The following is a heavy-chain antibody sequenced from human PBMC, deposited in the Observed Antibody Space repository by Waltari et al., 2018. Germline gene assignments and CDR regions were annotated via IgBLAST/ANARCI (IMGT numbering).Heavy chain of an antibody. D-gene: IGHD6-13*01. Sequence: VQLVESGGGLVQPGGSLRLSWGGPGFTRRSFWMSWVRQAPGKGLDWVANMNRDGSETYYVDSVKGRFTISRDNAKNSLYLEMNTLRVEDTAIYYCARLSSSWNEKGAFDIWGQGTMVTVSS. CDR1: GFTRRSFW. CDR3: ARLSSSWNEKGAFDI. CDR2: MNRDGSET. J-gene: IGHJ3*02. V-gene: IGHV3-7*01.